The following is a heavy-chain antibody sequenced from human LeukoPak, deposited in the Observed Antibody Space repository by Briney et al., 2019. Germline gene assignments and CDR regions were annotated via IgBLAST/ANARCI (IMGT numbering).Heavy chain of an antibody. J-gene: IGHJ4*02. CDR2: IYHSGST. V-gene: IGHV4-38-2*02. CDR3: ARLPRSTAVAGY. CDR1: GYSISSGYY. Sequence: SETLSLTCTVSGYSISSGYYWGWIRQPPGKGLEWIGSIYHSGSTYYNPSLKSRVTISVDTSKNQFSLKLSSVTAADTAVYYCARLPRSTAVAGYWGQGTLVTVSS. D-gene: IGHD6-19*01.